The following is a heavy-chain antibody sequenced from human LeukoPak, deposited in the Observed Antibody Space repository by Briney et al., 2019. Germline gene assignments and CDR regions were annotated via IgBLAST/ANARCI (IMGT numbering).Heavy chain of an antibody. V-gene: IGHV3-21*01. CDR2: ISSSSSYI. J-gene: IGHJ4*02. CDR3: ARADSAVADPFDY. D-gene: IGHD6-19*01. CDR1: GFTFSSYS. Sequence: PGGSLRLSCAASGFTFSSYSMNWARQAPGKGLEWVSSISSSSSYIYYADSVKGRFTTSRDNAKNSLYLQMNSLRAEDTAVYYCARADSAVADPFDYWGQGTLVTVSS.